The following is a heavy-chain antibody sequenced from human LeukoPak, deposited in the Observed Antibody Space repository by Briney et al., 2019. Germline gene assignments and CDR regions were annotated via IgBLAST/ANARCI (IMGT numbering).Heavy chain of an antibody. D-gene: IGHD1-26*01. Sequence: GGSLRLSCAASGFTFNSYSMHWVRQAPGKGLEWVTAISDDETYKFYADSVKGRFTISRDNSKNTLYLQMNSLRAEDTAVYYCARDPWVYYFDYWGQGTLVTVSS. CDR3: ARDPWVYYFDY. CDR2: ISDDETYK. J-gene: IGHJ4*02. CDR1: GFTFNSYS. V-gene: IGHV3-30-3*01.